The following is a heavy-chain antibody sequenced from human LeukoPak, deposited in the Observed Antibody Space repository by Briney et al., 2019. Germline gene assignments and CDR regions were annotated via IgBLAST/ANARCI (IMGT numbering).Heavy chain of an antibody. Sequence: SETLSLTCTVSGGSISNYYWSWIRQPPGKGLEWIGYIYYSGSTNYNPSLKSRVTMSVDTSKNQFSLKVTSVTAADTAVYYCARTSFHVDIVATKRWSFDLWGRGTLVTVSS. CDR2: IYYSGST. CDR1: GGSISNYY. V-gene: IGHV4-59*01. CDR3: ARTSFHVDIVATKRWSFDL. J-gene: IGHJ2*01. D-gene: IGHD5-12*01.